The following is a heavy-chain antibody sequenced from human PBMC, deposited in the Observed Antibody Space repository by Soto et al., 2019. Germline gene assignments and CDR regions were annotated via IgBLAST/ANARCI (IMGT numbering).Heavy chain of an antibody. CDR3: ARAGRGVPYYFDD. Sequence: GGSLRLSCAASGFTFSSYWMSWVRQAPGKGLEWVANIKQDGSEKYYVDSVKGRFTISRDNAKNSLYLQMNSLRAGDTAVYYCARAGRGVPYYFDDWGQGTLVTVSS. CDR2: IKQDGSEK. V-gene: IGHV3-7*01. J-gene: IGHJ4*02. CDR1: GFTFSSYW. D-gene: IGHD1-26*01.